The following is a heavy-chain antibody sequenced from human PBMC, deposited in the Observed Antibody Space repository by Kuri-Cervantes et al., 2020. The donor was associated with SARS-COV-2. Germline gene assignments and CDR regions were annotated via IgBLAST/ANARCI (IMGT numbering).Heavy chain of an antibody. Sequence: SGPTLVKPTQTLTLTCTFSGFSLSTSGVGVGWIRQPPGKALEWLALIYWDDDKRYSPSLKSRLTITKDTSKSQVVLTMTNMDPVDTATYYCARLRRQWLPNDAFDIWGQGTMVTVSS. CDR3: ARLRRQWLPNDAFDI. CDR2: IYWDDDK. CDR1: GFSLSTSGVG. V-gene: IGHV2-5*02. D-gene: IGHD6-19*01. J-gene: IGHJ3*02.